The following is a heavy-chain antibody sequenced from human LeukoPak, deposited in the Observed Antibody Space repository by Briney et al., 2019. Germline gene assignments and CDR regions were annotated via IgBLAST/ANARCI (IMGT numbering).Heavy chain of an antibody. CDR1: GGSIGSSNYY. V-gene: IGHV4-39*07. Sequence: SETLSLTCTVSGGSIGSSNYYWAWIRQPPGKGLEWIGSLYYSGSTYYNPSLKSRVSISIDTSKNQFSLNLNSVTAADTAVYYCARDVPSGGLNWFDPWGQGTLVTVSS. D-gene: IGHD2-15*01. CDR3: ARDVPSGGLNWFDP. J-gene: IGHJ5*02. CDR2: LYYSGST.